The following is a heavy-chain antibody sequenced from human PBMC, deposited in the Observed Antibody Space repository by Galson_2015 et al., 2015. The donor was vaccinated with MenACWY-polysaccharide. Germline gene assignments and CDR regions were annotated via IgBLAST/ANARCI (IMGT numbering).Heavy chain of an antibody. CDR1: GFTFSSYS. Sequence: CAASGFTFSSYSMNWVRQAPGKGLEWVSYISSSSTIYYADSVKGRFTISRDNAKNSLYLQMNSLRAEDTAVYYCARPIIAAAGTYYYYGMDVWGQGTTVTVSS. CDR2: ISSSSTI. CDR3: ARPIIAAAGTYYYYGMDV. V-gene: IGHV3-48*01. D-gene: IGHD6-13*01. J-gene: IGHJ6*02.